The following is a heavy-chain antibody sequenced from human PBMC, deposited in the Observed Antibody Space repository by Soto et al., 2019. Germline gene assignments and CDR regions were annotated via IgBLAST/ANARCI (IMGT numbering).Heavy chain of an antibody. J-gene: IGHJ4*02. CDR2: ISSSTSYI. D-gene: IGHD4-17*01. V-gene: IGHV3-21*01. Sequence: PGGSLRLSCASSGFTFSSYSMNWVRQAPGKGLEWVSSISSSTSYIYYADSLKGRFTISRDNAKNSLYLQMNSLRAEDTAVYYCARDIYGSSFDYWGQGTLVTVSS. CDR3: ARDIYGSSFDY. CDR1: GFTFSSYS.